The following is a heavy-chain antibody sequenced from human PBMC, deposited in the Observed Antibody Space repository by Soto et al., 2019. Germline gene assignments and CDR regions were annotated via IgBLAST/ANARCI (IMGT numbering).Heavy chain of an antibody. CDR2: IWYDGSNK. J-gene: IGHJ6*02. CDR1: GFTFSSYG. V-gene: IGHV3-33*01. D-gene: IGHD2-15*01. Sequence: GGSLRLSCAASGFTFSSYGMHWVRQAPGKGLEWVAVIWYDGSNKYYADSVKGRFTISRDNSKNTLYLQMNSLRAEDTAVYYCARGWYYYGMDVWGQGTTVTVSS. CDR3: ARGWYYYGMDV.